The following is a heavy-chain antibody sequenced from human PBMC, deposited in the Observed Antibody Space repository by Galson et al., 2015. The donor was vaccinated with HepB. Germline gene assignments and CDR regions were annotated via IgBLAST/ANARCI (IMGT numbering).Heavy chain of an antibody. V-gene: IGHV1-18*01. CDR2: VSGYDGSA. Sequence: SVKVSCKASGYDFNKYGLSWVRQAPGQRLEWMGWVSGYDGSANYAPKFQGRATMTTQKSTGTAYVEMRSLTSDDTAVYYCARDSRLELQLNNYYSYGMDVWGQGTAVLVS. D-gene: IGHD1-7*01. J-gene: IGHJ6*02. CDR3: ARDSRLELQLNNYYSYGMDV. CDR1: GYDFNKYG.